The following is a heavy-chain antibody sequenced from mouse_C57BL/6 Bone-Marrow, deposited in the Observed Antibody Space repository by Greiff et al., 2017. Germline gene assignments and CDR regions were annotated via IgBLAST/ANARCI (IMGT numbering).Heavy chain of an antibody. D-gene: IGHD3-3*01. Sequence: DVLLVESGGGLVQPGGSLSLSCAASGFTFTDYYMSWVRQPPGKALEWLGFIRNKANGYTTEYSASVKGRFTISRDNSPSILYLQMNALGAEDSATYYCARWGWVFDYWGKGTTLTVSS. CDR1: GFTFTDYY. CDR2: IRNKANGYTT. J-gene: IGHJ2*01. V-gene: IGHV7-3*01. CDR3: ARWGWVFDY.